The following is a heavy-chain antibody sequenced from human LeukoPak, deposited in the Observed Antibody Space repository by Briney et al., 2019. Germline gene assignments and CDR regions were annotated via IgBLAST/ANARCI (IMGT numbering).Heavy chain of an antibody. CDR1: GFSFSSYW. Sequence: GGSLRLSCAASGFSFSSYWMSWVRQAPGKGLEWVANIKQDGSEKYYVDSVKGRFTISRDNARNSLFLQMNSLRAEDTAVYYCTRDISVAGTLDYWGQGTLVTVSS. J-gene: IGHJ4*02. CDR3: TRDISVAGTLDY. V-gene: IGHV3-7*01. CDR2: IKQDGSEK. D-gene: IGHD6-19*01.